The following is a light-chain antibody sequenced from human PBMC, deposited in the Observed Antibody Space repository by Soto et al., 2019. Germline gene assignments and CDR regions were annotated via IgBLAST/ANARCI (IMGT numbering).Light chain of an antibody. Sequence: DIQMTQSPSSLSASVGDRVTITCRASQSISSYLNWYQQKPGKAPNLLIYAASTLESGVPSRFSGSGSGTDFTLTISSLQLEDFATYYCQQNYSTPLAFGGGTKVEIK. CDR3: QQNYSTPLA. CDR2: AAS. V-gene: IGKV1-39*01. CDR1: QSISSY. J-gene: IGKJ4*01.